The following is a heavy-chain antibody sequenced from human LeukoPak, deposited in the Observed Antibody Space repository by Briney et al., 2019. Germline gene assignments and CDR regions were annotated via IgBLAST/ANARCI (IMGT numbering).Heavy chain of an antibody. CDR2: INFDGSST. CDR1: GFTFSSYW. CDR3: ARGYINYVDY. J-gene: IGHJ4*02. D-gene: IGHD5-24*01. Sequence: GGSLRLSCAASGFTFSSYWMHWVRQVPGKGLVWVSRINFDGSSTTYADSVKGRFTISRDNAKNTLCLQVNSLRAEDTAVYFCARGYINYVDYWGQGTLVTVSS. V-gene: IGHV3-74*01.